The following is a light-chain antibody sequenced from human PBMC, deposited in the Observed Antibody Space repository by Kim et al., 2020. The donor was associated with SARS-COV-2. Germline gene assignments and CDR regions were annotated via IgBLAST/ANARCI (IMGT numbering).Light chain of an antibody. CDR1: QDISNY. Sequence: GDRVTITCRASQDISNYLAWFQLKPGKAPKLLIYAASALQPGVPSRFSGSGSGTDFTLTVTSLQPEDVATYYCQTCDSAPWTFGQGTKVDIK. CDR3: QTCDSAPWT. J-gene: IGKJ1*01. CDR2: AAS. V-gene: IGKV1-27*01.